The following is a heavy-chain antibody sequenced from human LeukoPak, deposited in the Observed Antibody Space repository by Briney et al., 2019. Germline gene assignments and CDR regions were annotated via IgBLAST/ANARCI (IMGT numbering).Heavy chain of an antibody. CDR3: AGGVSRSGLGY. V-gene: IGHV4-59*01. CDR2: IYYSGST. Sequence: SETLSLTCTVSGGSISSYYWSWIRQPPGKGLEWIGYIYYSGSTNYNPSLKSRVTISVDTSKNQFSLKLSSVTAADTAVYYCAGGVSRSGLGYWGQGTLVTVSS. D-gene: IGHD1-14*01. CDR1: GGSISSYY. J-gene: IGHJ4*02.